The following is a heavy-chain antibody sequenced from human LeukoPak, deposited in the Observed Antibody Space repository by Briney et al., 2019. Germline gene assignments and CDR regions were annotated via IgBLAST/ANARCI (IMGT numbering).Heavy chain of an antibody. CDR1: GYSISSGYF. Sequence: SETLSLTCTVSGYSISSGYFWGWIRQPPGQGLEWIASIYHSGSTYYSPSLKSRVTISVDTSKNQFSLNLSSVTAADTAVYYCAREDYYDSSGYYLDYWGQGTLVTVSS. CDR2: IYHSGST. V-gene: IGHV4-38-2*02. J-gene: IGHJ4*02. D-gene: IGHD3-22*01. CDR3: AREDYYDSSGYYLDY.